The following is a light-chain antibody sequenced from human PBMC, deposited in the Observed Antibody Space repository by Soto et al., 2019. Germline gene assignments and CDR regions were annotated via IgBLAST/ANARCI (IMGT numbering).Light chain of an antibody. CDR3: QCYDSSLSGYV. Sequence: QSVLTQPPSVSGAPGQRVTISCTRSSSNIGAGYDVHWYQQLPGTAPKLLIYGNSNRPSGVPDRFSGSKSGTSASLAITGLQAEDEADYYCQCYDSSLSGYVFGTGTKVTVL. J-gene: IGLJ1*01. V-gene: IGLV1-40*01. CDR2: GNS. CDR1: SSNIGAGYD.